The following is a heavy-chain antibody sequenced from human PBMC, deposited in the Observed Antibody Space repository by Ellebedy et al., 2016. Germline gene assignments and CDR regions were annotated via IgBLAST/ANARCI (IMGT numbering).Heavy chain of an antibody. D-gene: IGHD6-6*01. V-gene: IGHV3-11*05. Sequence: GESLKISCAASGFTFSDYYMSWIRQAPGKGLEWVSYISSSSSYTNYADSVKGRFTISRDNAKNSLYLQMNSLRAEDTAVYYCARDRGSDYYYYGMDVWGQGTTVTVSS. CDR3: ARDRGSDYYYYGMDV. CDR2: ISSSSSYT. CDR1: GFTFSDYY. J-gene: IGHJ6*02.